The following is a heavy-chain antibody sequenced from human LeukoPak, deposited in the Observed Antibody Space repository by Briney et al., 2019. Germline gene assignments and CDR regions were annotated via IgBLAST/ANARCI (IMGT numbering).Heavy chain of an antibody. V-gene: IGHV1-2*02. CDR1: GYTFTGYY. Sequence: GASVKVSCKASGYTFTGYYMHWVRQAPGQGLEWMGWINPNSGGTNYAQKFQGRVTMTRDTSISTAYMELSRLRSDDTAVYYCATEGGLPAAITHHQWFDPWGQGTLVTVSS. CDR2: INPNSGGT. D-gene: IGHD2-2*02. J-gene: IGHJ5*02. CDR3: ATEGGLPAAITHHQWFDP.